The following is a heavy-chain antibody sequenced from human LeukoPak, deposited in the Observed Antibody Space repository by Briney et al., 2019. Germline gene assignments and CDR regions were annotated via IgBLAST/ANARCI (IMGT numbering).Heavy chain of an antibody. V-gene: IGHV1-8*01. Sequence: ASVKVSCKASGYTFTSYDINWVRQAAGQGLEWIGWVNPNSGNSGYAQKFQGRVSITRDTSINTAYMDLGSLTSEDTAVYYCAKAVGRYCTAGNCKPSVFYYYYMDVWGTGTTVTVSS. D-gene: IGHD2-15*01. J-gene: IGHJ6*03. CDR2: VNPNSGNS. CDR1: GYTFTSYD. CDR3: AKAVGRYCTAGNCKPSVFYYYYMDV.